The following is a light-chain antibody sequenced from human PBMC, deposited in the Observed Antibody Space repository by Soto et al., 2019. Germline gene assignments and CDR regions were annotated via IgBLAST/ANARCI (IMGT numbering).Light chain of an antibody. CDR3: KGSLQRPPT. V-gene: IGKV2-28*01. J-gene: IGKJ1*01. Sequence: DIVMTQSPVSLPVTPGEPASISCRSSQSLLHSNGYNYLDWYLQKPGQSPQLLIYLGSNRASGVPDRFSARASGRLFPPTITRVVGEGVRVYSCKGSLQRPPTFRQGTKVDIK. CDR1: QSLLHSNGYNY. CDR2: LGS.